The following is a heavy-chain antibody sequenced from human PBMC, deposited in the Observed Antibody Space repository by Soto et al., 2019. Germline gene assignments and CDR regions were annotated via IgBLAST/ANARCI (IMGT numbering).Heavy chain of an antibody. CDR2: IFRDGTT. CDR1: GLPVSSNH. V-gene: IGHV3-66*01. CDR3: ARDQAGDGYCHFDY. J-gene: IGHJ4*02. Sequence: EVQLVESGGGLVQPGGSLRLSCAASGLPVSSNHMNWVRQAPGKGLEWVSGIFRDGTTSYADSVKGRFTISRDNSKNTLYLQMNGLGGEDTAVYYCARDQAGDGYCHFDYWGQGTLVAVSS. D-gene: IGHD5-12*01.